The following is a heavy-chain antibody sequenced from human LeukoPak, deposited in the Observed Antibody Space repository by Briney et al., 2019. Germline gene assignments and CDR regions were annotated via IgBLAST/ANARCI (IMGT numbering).Heavy chain of an antibody. CDR3: VKVRGRARAGYFDY. CDR2: INKDGSVT. Sequence: GGSLRLSCAASGFTFSSYEMNWVRQAPGKGLVWVSRINKDGSVTDYAESVKGRFSISRDNAKNTLYLQMNSLRVEDTAIYYCVKVRGRARAGYFDYWGQGTLVTVSS. V-gene: IGHV3-74*01. CDR1: GFTFSSYE. J-gene: IGHJ4*02. D-gene: IGHD1-26*01.